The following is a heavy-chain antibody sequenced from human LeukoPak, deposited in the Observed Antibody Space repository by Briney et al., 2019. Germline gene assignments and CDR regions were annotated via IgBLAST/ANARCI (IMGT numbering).Heavy chain of an antibody. CDR3: ARDVQQLVRAPIWFDP. J-gene: IGHJ5*02. CDR1: GYTFTSYG. Sequence: ASVKVSCKASGYTFTSYGISWVRQAPGQGLEWMGWISAYNGNTNYAQKLQGRVTMTTDTSTSTAYMELRSLRSDDTAVYYCARDVQQLVRAPIWFDPWGQGTLVTVSS. V-gene: IGHV1-18*01. D-gene: IGHD6-13*01. CDR2: ISAYNGNT.